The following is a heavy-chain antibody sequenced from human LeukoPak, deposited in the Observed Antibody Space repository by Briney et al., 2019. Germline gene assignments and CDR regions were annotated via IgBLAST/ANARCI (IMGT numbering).Heavy chain of an antibody. CDR2: TGGTGGFIT. D-gene: IGHD5-12*01. CDR1: GFTFSSHG. V-gene: IGHV3-23*01. CDR3: ARDLGWLHYED. J-gene: IGHJ4*02. Sequence: QAGGTLRLSCAASGFTFSSHGMNWVRQAPGKGLEWVSGTGGTGGFITYYAESVKGRSTVSRDNSKNKLYLQMNSLRADDTAIYYCARDLGWLHYEDWGQGTLVTVSS.